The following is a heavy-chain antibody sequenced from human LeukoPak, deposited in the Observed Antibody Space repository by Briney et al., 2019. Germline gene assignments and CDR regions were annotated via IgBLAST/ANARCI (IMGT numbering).Heavy chain of an antibody. CDR2: IWYDGSNK. V-gene: IGHV3-33*08. Sequence: GRSLRLSCAASGFTFSSYAMHWVRQAPGKGLEWVAVIWYDGSNKYYADSVKGRFTISRDNSKNTLYLQMNSLRAEDTAVYYCARDGERYFDWSLDAFDIWGQGTMVTVSS. D-gene: IGHD3-9*01. CDR1: GFTFSSYA. CDR3: ARDGERYFDWSLDAFDI. J-gene: IGHJ3*02.